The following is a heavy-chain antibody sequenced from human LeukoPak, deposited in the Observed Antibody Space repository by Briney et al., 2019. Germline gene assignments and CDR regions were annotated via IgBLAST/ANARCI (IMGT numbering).Heavy chain of an antibody. V-gene: IGHV3-23*01. J-gene: IGHJ4*02. CDR2: ISGSGGST. CDR3: AKEAIYYYGSGRDYFDY. D-gene: IGHD3-10*01. CDR1: GFTFSSYA. Sequence: GGSLRLSCAASGFTFSSYAMSWVRQAPGKGLEWVSAISGSGGSTYYADSVKGRFTISRDNSKNTLYLQMNSLRAEDTAVYYCAKEAIYYYGSGRDYFDYWGQGTLVTVSS.